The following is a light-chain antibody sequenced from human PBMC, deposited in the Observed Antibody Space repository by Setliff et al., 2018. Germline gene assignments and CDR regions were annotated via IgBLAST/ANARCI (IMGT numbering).Light chain of an antibody. CDR1: SSDIGGYNY. V-gene: IGLV2-14*01. CDR3: SSYTSSGTDV. Sequence: SVLTQPASVSGSLGQSITISCTGTSSDIGGYNYVSWYQQHPGKAPKFMIYEVSNRPSGVSNRFSGSKSGNTASLTISGLQAEDEADYYCSSYTSSGTDVFGSGTKVTVL. CDR2: EVS. J-gene: IGLJ1*01.